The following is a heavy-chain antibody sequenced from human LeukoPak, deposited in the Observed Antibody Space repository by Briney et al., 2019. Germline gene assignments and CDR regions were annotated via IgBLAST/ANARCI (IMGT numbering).Heavy chain of an antibody. D-gene: IGHD3-3*01. V-gene: IGHV4-61*02. J-gene: IGHJ4*02. Sequence: SETLSLTCTVSGGSISSSSYYWSWIRQPAGKGLEWIGRIYTSGSTNYNPSLKSRVTISVDTSKNQFSLKLSSVTAADTAVYYCARETSVLRFLEWLSFDYWGQGTLVTVSS. CDR1: GGSISSSSYY. CDR3: ARETSVLRFLEWLSFDY. CDR2: IYTSGST.